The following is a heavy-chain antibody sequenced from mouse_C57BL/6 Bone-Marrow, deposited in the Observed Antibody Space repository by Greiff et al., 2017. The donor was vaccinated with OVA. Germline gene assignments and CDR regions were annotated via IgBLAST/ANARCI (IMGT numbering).Heavy chain of an antibody. CDR1: GFTFNTYA. Sequence: DVQLQESGGGLVQPKGSLKLSCAASGFTFNTYAMHWVRQAPGKGLEWVARIRSKSSNYATYYADSVKDRFTISRDDSQSMLYLQMNNLKTEDTAMYYCVRGYDYDENYAMDYWGQGTSVTVSS. V-gene: IGHV10-3*01. CDR2: IRSKSSNYAT. J-gene: IGHJ4*01. CDR3: VRGYDYDENYAMDY. D-gene: IGHD2-4*01.